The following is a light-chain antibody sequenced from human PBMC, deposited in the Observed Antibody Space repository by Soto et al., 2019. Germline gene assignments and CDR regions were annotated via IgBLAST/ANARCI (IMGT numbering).Light chain of an antibody. CDR3: QSYDNSLSGHVV. Sequence: QPVLTQPPSVSGAPGQRVIISCTGSSSNIGAGYDVHWYQQLPGTAPKLLIYGNSDRPSWIPDRFSGPKSGTSASLAITGLQAEDEADYYCQSYDNSLSGHVVFGGGTKLTVL. J-gene: IGLJ2*01. V-gene: IGLV1-40*01. CDR2: GNS. CDR1: SSNIGAGYD.